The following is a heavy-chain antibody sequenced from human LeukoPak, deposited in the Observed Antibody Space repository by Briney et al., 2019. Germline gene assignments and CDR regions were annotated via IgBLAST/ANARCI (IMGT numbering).Heavy chain of an antibody. CDR3: ATTVTPEDYYYYGMDV. J-gene: IGHJ6*02. CDR1: GFTVSSNY. Sequence: GGSLRLSCAASGFTVSSNYMSWVRQAPGKGLEWVSVIYSGGSTYYADSVKGRFIISRDNSKNTLYLQMNSLRAEDTAVYYCATTVTPEDYYYYGMDVWGQGTTVTVSS. V-gene: IGHV3-66*02. CDR2: IYSGGST. D-gene: IGHD4-17*01.